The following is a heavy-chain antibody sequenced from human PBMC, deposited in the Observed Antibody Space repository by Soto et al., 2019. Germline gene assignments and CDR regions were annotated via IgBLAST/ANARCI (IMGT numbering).Heavy chain of an antibody. D-gene: IGHD6-19*01. CDR2: ISSDGSNK. J-gene: IGHJ4*02. Sequence: QVQLVESGGGVVQPGRSLRLSCAASGFSFSRYGMQWVRQAPGKGLEWVAVISSDGSNKYYADSVKDRFTISRDNSKKTLYLQMNSLRADDKAVSYCVAGQYFFDYCGQGTLVTVST. CDR3: VAGQYFFDY. CDR1: GFSFSRYG. V-gene: IGHV3-30*03.